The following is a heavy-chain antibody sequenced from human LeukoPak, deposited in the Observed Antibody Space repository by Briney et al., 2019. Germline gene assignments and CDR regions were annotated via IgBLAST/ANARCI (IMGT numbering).Heavy chain of an antibody. CDR2: ISSSSSYI. Sequence: GGSLRLSCAASGFTFSSYSMNWVRQAPGKGLEWVSSISSSSSYIYYADSVKGRFTISRDNAKNSLYLQMNSLRAEDTAVYYSATHPYPDYCYYYYGTDVWGKRTTVSASS. V-gene: IGHV3-21*04. D-gene: IGHD3-16*01. CDR3: ATHPYPDYCYYYYGTDV. CDR1: GFTFSSYS. J-gene: IGHJ6*04.